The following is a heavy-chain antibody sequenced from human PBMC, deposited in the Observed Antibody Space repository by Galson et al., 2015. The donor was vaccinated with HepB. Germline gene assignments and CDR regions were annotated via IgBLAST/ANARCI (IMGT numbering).Heavy chain of an antibody. CDR1: GFTFSSCA. Sequence: SLRLSCAASGFTFSSCAMSWVRQAPGKGLEWVSAISGSGGSTYYADSVKGRFTISRDNSKNTLYLQMSSLRAEDTAVYYCAKTGAVAGTDYMDVWGKGTTVTVSS. D-gene: IGHD6-19*01. V-gene: IGHV3-23*01. J-gene: IGHJ6*03. CDR3: AKTGAVAGTDYMDV. CDR2: ISGSGGST.